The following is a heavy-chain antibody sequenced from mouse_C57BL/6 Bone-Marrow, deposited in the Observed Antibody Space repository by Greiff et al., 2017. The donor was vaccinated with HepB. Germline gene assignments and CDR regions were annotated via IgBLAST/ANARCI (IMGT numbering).Heavy chain of an antibody. V-gene: IGHV1-15*01. CDR2: IDPETGGT. Sequence: VKLVESGAELVRPGASVTLSCKASGYTFTDYEMHWVKQTPVHGLEWIGAIDPETGGTAYNQKFKGKAILTADKSSSTAYMELRSLTSEDSAVYYFTRSGATVVAHYYAMDYWGQATSVTVSS. J-gene: IGHJ4*01. D-gene: IGHD1-1*01. CDR1: GYTFTDYE. CDR3: TRSGATVVAHYYAMDY.